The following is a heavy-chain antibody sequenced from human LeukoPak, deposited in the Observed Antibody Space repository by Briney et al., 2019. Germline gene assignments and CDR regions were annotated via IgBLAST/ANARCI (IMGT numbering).Heavy chain of an antibody. D-gene: IGHD2-8*01. J-gene: IGHJ4*02. Sequence: PGRSLRLSCTASGFTFGDYVMSWVRQAPGKGLEWVGFIRSKAYGGTTKNAASVKGRFTISRDDSKSIAYLQMNSLKTEDTAVYYCTRGLYAGYYWGQGTLVTVSS. CDR1: GFTFGDYV. CDR3: TRGLYAGYY. V-gene: IGHV3-49*04. CDR2: IRSKAYGGTT.